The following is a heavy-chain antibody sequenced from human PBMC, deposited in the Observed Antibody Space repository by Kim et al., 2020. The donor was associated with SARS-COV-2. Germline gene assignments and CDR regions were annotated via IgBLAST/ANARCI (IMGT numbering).Heavy chain of an antibody. CDR3: ASILVATILFDYGDYVGDDAFDI. Sequence: SVKVSCKASGGTFSSYTISWVRQAPGQGLEWMGRIIPILGIANYAQKFQGRVTITADKSTSTAYMELSSLRSEDTAVYYCASILVATILFDYGDYVGDDAFDIWGQGTMVTVSS. CDR2: IIPILGIA. V-gene: IGHV1-69*02. CDR1: GGTFSSYT. J-gene: IGHJ3*02. D-gene: IGHD4-17*01.